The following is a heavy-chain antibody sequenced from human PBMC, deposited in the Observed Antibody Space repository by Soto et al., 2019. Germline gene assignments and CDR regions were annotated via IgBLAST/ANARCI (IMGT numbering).Heavy chain of an antibody. D-gene: IGHD3-22*01. CDR2: IIPVIGII. V-gene: IGHV1-69*08. J-gene: IGHJ5*02. CDR3: AGDPDSHYNDSHASSYP. CDR1: GGTFSTYT. Sequence: QVQLVQSGAEVKKPGSSVKVSCNAAGGTFSTYTITWVRQAPGQGIEWMGRIIPVIGIINYAQKFQGRVTITANKFMSTAYIELTSLRSDDTAVYYSAGDPDSHYNDSHASSYPWGQGTLVTVSS.